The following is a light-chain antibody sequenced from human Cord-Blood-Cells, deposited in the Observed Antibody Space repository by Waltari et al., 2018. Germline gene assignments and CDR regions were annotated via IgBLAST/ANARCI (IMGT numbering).Light chain of an antibody. CDR1: QSISSY. J-gene: IGKJ1*01. CDR3: QQSYSTPRT. CDR2: AAS. Sequence: DIQMTQSPSSLSASVGDRVTITCRASQSISSYLNWYQQKPGKATKLMIYAASSLQRGVPSRFSGSGSGTDFTLTISSLQPEDFATYYCQQSYSTPRTFGQGTKVEIK. V-gene: IGKV1-39*01.